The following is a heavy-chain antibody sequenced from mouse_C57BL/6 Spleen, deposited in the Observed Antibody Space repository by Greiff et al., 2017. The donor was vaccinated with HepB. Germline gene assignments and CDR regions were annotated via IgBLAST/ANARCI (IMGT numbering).Heavy chain of an antibody. Sequence: EVKLMESGGGLVQPGGSLSLSCAASGFTFTDYYMSWVRQPPGKALEWLGFIRNKANGYTTEYSASVKCRFTISRDNSQSILYLQMHALRAEDSATYYCARYIDYWGQGTTLTVSS. CDR3: ARYIDY. V-gene: IGHV7-3*01. CDR2: IRNKANGYTT. J-gene: IGHJ2*01. CDR1: GFTFTDYY.